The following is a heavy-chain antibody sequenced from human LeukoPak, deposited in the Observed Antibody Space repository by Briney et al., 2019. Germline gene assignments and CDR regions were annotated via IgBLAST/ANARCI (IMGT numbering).Heavy chain of an antibody. J-gene: IGHJ6*02. CDR2: IHYTGNS. CDR3: ARAGRFSYCSSTSCYLPNYYYYYGMDV. Sequence: PSETLSLTCGVSGYSISSSTNWWGWIRQPPGKGPEWIGYIHYTGNSHYNPSLKSRVTMSVDTSKNQFSLKLSSVTAADTAVYYCARAGRFSYCSSTSCYLPNYYYYYGMDVWGQGTTVTVSS. D-gene: IGHD2-2*01. CDR1: GYSISSSTNW. V-gene: IGHV4-28*03.